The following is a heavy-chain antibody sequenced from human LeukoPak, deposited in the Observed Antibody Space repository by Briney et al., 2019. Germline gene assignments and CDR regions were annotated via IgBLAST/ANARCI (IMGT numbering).Heavy chain of an antibody. CDR3: MGRYCSSTSCYAP. CDR2: IRSKAYGGTT. Sequence: GGSLRLSCAASGFTFEDHAMSWVRQAPGKGLEWVGFIRSKAYGGTTEYATSVKGRFTISRDDSKSIAYLQMNSLKTEDTAVYYCMGRYCSSTSCYAPWGQGTLVTVSS. V-gene: IGHV3-49*04. D-gene: IGHD2-2*01. J-gene: IGHJ5*02. CDR1: GFTFEDHA.